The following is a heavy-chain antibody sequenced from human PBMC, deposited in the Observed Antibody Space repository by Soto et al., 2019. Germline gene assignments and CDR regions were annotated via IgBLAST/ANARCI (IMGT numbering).Heavy chain of an antibody. CDR2: ISAYNGNT. CDR1: GYTFTSYG. Sequence: ASVKVSCKASGYTFTSYGISWVRQAPGQGLEWMGWISAYNGNTNYAQKLQGRVTMTTDTSTSTAYMELRSLRSDDTAVYYCARERQIVVAPAAIPPELYYYYGMDVWGQGTTVTVS. J-gene: IGHJ6*02. CDR3: ARERQIVVAPAAIPPELYYYYGMDV. V-gene: IGHV1-18*01. D-gene: IGHD2-2*02.